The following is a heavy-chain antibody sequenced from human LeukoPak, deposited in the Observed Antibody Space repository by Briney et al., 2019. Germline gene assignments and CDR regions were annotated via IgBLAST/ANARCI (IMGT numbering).Heavy chain of an antibody. J-gene: IGHJ6*04. CDR2: ISSSGSTI. Sequence: GGSLRLSCAASGFTFSGSTMNWVRQAPGKGLEWVSYISSSGSTIYYADSVKGRFTISRDNAKNSLYLQMNSLRAEDTAVYYCAELGITMIGGVWGKGTTVTISS. CDR1: GFTFSGST. V-gene: IGHV3-48*04. D-gene: IGHD3-10*02. CDR3: AELGITMIGGV.